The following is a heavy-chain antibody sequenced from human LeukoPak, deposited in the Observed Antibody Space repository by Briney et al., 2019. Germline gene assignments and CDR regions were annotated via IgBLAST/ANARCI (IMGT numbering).Heavy chain of an antibody. V-gene: IGHV1-8*01. J-gene: IGHJ5*02. Sequence: GASVKVSCKASGYTFTSYDINWVRQATGQGLEWMGWMNPNSDNTGYTQKFQGRVTMTRNTSISTAYMELSSLRSEDTAVYYCARGSMATPYNWFDPWGQGTLVIVSS. CDR2: MNPNSDNT. D-gene: IGHD2/OR15-2a*01. CDR3: ARGSMATPYNWFDP. CDR1: GYTFTSYD.